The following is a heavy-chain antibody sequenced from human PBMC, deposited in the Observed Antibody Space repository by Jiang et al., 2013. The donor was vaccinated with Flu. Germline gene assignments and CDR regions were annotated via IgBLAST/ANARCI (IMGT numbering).Heavy chain of an antibody. CDR2: IIPILGIA. CDR1: GGTFSSYA. J-gene: IGHJ6*02. CDR3: ARDSPINYGDRPREPNGYYYYYGMDV. Sequence: GSSVKVSCKASGGTFSSYAISWVRQAPGQGLEWMGRIIPILGIANYAQKFQGRVTITADKSTSTAYMELSSLRSEDTAVYYCARDSPINYGDRPREPNGYYYYYGMDVWGQGTTVTVSS. V-gene: IGHV1-69*04. D-gene: IGHD4-17*01.